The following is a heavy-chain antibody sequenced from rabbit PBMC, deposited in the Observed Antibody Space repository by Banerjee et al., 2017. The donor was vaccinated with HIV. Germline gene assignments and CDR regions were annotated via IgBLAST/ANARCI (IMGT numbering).Heavy chain of an antibody. Sequence: QEQLVEYGGDLVQPEGSLTLTCTASGFSFNNKYVMCWVRQAPGKGLEWIACINSNTGNTVYASWAKGPFTISKTSSTTVTLQMTSLTAADTATYFCARSGSGDYRRVNLWGPGTLVTVS. J-gene: IGHJ4*01. V-gene: IGHV1S45*01. CDR2: INSNTGNT. CDR1: GFSFNNKYV. CDR3: ARSGSGDYRRVNL. D-gene: IGHD1-1*01.